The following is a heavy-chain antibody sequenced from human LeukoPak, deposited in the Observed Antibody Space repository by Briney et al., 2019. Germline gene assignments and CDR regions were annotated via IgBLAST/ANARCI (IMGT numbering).Heavy chain of an antibody. CDR3: ARDPLTRRDGYSRFDY. Sequence: GGSLRLSCAASGFTFSSYGMHWVRQAPGKGLEWVAFIRYDRRNQYYADSVKGRFTISRDNAKNSLYLQMNSLRAEDTAVYYCARDPLTRRDGYSRFDYWGQGTLVTVSS. J-gene: IGHJ4*02. V-gene: IGHV3-30*02. CDR1: GFTFSSYG. D-gene: IGHD5-24*01. CDR2: IRYDRRNQ.